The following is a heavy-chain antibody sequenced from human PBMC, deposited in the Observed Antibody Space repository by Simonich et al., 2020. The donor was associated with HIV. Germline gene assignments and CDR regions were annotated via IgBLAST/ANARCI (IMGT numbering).Heavy chain of an antibody. V-gene: IGHV3-23*04. Sequence: EVQLVESGGGLVQPGGSLRLSCAASGFTFRNHWMTWVRQSPWKGLEGVDGISGSGGSTYDADSVKGRLTISRDNSKNTLYLQMNSLRAEDTAVYYCAKLEQQLVRGAFDIWGQGTMVTVSS. CDR3: AKLEQQLVRGAFDI. D-gene: IGHD6-13*01. CDR2: ISGSGGST. CDR1: GFTFRNHW. J-gene: IGHJ3*02.